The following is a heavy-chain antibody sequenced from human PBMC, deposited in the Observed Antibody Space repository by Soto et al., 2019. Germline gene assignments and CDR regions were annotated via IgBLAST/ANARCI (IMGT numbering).Heavy chain of an antibody. D-gene: IGHD2-2*01. Sequence: QVQLVESGGGVVQPGRSLRLSCAASGFTFSSYGMHWVRQAPGKGLEWVAVIWYDGSNKYYADSVKGRFTISRDNSKNTLYLQMNSLRAEDTAVYYCASDGDQPLAHYYGMDVWGQGTTVTVSS. V-gene: IGHV3-33*01. J-gene: IGHJ6*02. CDR2: IWYDGSNK. CDR1: GFTFSSYG. CDR3: ASDGDQPLAHYYGMDV.